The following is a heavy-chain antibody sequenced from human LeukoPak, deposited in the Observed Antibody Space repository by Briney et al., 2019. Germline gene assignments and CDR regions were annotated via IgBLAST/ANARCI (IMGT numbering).Heavy chain of an antibody. J-gene: IGHJ4*02. Sequence: PGGSLRLSCGTCGFTLTYYTMNWVRQPPGRGLEWLSSISGDSNHVYYAESVKGRFTISRDNADNSLFLQMDSLRAEDTAIYYCARVVRGCSLDYWGQGTLVTVSS. CDR1: GFTLTYYT. CDR3: ARVVRGCSLDY. CDR2: ISGDSNHV. D-gene: IGHD1-26*01. V-gene: IGHV3-21*06.